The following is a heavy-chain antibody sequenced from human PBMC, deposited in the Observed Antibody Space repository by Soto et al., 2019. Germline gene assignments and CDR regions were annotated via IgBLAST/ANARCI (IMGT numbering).Heavy chain of an antibody. CDR2: ISPYNGNT. D-gene: IGHD2-8*01. J-gene: IGHJ6*02. CDR3: VREGTSQSNTSYYYSAMDV. CDR1: GYTFTNCE. Sequence: ASVKVSCKASGYTFTNCEISWVRQAPGQGLEWMGWISPYNGNTNYAQKFQGRVTMTTDTSTSTAYMEVRSLRSDDTAVYYCVREGTSQSNTSYYYSAMDVWGQGTTGTVSS. V-gene: IGHV1-18*01.